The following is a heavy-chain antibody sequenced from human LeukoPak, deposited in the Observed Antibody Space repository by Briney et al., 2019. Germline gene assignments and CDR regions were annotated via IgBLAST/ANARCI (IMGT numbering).Heavy chain of an antibody. Sequence: PSETLSLTCTVSGDSISSYYWSWIRQPPGKGLEWIGYIYYSGSTYYNPSLKSRVTISVDTSKNQFSLKLSSVTAADTAVYYCARDPLNYYDSSGYDYYYGMDVWGQGTTVTVSS. CDR1: GDSISSYY. CDR2: IYYSGST. CDR3: ARDPLNYYDSSGYDYYYGMDV. D-gene: IGHD3-22*01. V-gene: IGHV4-59*12. J-gene: IGHJ6*02.